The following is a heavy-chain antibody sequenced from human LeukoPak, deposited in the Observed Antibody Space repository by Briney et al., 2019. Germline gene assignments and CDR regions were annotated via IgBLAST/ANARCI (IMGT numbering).Heavy chain of an antibody. Sequence: GGSLRLSCAASRFSFSIYWMSWVRQAPGKGLEWVANIKQDGSEIYYVDSVKGRFTISRDNAKNSLYLQMNSLRAEDTAVYYCARGVLAVDEDAFDIWGQGTMVTVSS. J-gene: IGHJ3*02. CDR2: IKQDGSEI. D-gene: IGHD6-19*01. CDR1: RFSFSIYW. V-gene: IGHV3-7*05. CDR3: ARGVLAVDEDAFDI.